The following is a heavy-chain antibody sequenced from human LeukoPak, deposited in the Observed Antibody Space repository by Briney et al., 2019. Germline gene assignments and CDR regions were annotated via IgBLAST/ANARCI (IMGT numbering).Heavy chain of an antibody. J-gene: IGHJ6*02. CDR3: AREELLGAYYYYGMDV. V-gene: IGHV3-7*01. D-gene: IGHD1-26*01. CDR1: GFTFSSYW. CDR2: IKQDGSEK. Sequence: PGGSLRLSCAASGFTFSSYWMSWVRQAPGKGLEWVANIKQDGSEKYYVDSVKGRFTISRDNAKNSLYLQMNSLRAGDTAVYYCAREELLGAYYYYGMDVWGQGTTVTVSS.